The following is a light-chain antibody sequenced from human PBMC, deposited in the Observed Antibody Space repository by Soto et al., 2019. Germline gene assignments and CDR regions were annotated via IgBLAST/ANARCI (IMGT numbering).Light chain of an antibody. V-gene: IGKV1-5*03. J-gene: IGKJ1*01. CDR2: KAS. CDR1: QSISNR. Sequence: QMTQSPSPLSSSVGDRVTITCRASQSISNRLAWYQQTPGKAPKLLIFKASTSQSGVPSSFSGSGSGTEFTLTISSLQPDDFATYYCQQYNSYSRTFGQGSKVAIK. CDR3: QQYNSYSRT.